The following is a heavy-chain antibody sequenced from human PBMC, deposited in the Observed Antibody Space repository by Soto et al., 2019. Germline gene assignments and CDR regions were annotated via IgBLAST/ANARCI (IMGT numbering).Heavy chain of an antibody. CDR1: GDIFSTYA. CDR2: IIPIFTTP. V-gene: IGHV1-69*01. Sequence: QVQLVQSGAEVKKPGSSVKVSCQASGDIFSTYAISWVRQAPGQGLEWMGGIIPIFTTPNYAQNFQGRVTITADESTSTAYMELISLRSEDTAVYYCARGGHYGSGTYFQNLIYWGQGTQVAVSS. J-gene: IGHJ4*02. D-gene: IGHD3-10*01. CDR3: ARGGHYGSGTYFQNLIY.